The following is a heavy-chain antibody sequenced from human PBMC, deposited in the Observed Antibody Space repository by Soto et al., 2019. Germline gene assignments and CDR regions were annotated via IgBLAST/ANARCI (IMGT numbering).Heavy chain of an antibody. D-gene: IGHD2-15*01. Sequence: EVQLVESGGGLVQPGRSLRLSCAASGFNFDDYAMHWVRRVPGKGLEWVSSISWNSNIIGYADSVKGRFTISRDNAKNSLYLQMNSLRPEDTALYYCAKGGPDGFCSGGRCYFDYWGQGTLVTVSS. CDR3: AKGGPDGFCSGGRCYFDY. CDR2: ISWNSNII. CDR1: GFNFDDYA. V-gene: IGHV3-9*01. J-gene: IGHJ4*02.